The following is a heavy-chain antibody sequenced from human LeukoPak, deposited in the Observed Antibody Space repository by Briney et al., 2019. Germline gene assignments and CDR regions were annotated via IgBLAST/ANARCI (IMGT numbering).Heavy chain of an antibody. CDR2: MNPNSGNT. D-gene: IGHD1-26*01. V-gene: IGHV1-8*01. CDR3: ARDWELLYSFDY. CDR1: GYTFTSYD. J-gene: IGHJ4*02. Sequence: GASVEVSCKASGYTFTSYDINWVRQATGQGLEWMGWMNPNSGNTGYAQKFQGRVTMTRNTSISTAYMELSSLRSEDTAVYYCARDWELLYSFDYWGQGTLVTVSS.